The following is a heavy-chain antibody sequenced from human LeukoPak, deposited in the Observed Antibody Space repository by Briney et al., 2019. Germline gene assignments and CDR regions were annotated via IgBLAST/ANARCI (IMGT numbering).Heavy chain of an antibody. Sequence: PGGSLRLSCAPCGFSLSINYMSWVRHAPGKGLEWGSGIHSGGSAYYADSVKGRSTISRDNSKTSLYLQMNSLRVEDTAVYYCARDRGLSVWGQGALVTVSS. CDR1: GFSLSINY. D-gene: IGHD3-16*02. CDR2: IHSGGSA. CDR3: ARDRGLSV. V-gene: IGHV3-53*01. J-gene: IGHJ4*02.